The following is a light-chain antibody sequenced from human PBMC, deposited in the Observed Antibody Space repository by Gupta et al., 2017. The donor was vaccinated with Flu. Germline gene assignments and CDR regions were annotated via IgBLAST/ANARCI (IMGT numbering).Light chain of an antibody. CDR2: ENN. Sequence: QSVLQQTPSVSAAPGQQVILSCSGSSSNIGNNYVSWYQQLPGTAPKLLIYENNKRPAGIPDRFSGSKSGTSATLGITGLQTGDEADYYCGTWDSSLSAYVFGTGTKVTVL. CDR1: SSNIGNNY. J-gene: IGLJ1*01. CDR3: GTWDSSLSAYV. V-gene: IGLV1-51*02.